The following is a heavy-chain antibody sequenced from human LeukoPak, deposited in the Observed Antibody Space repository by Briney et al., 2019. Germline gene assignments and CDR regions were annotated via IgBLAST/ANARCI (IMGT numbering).Heavy chain of an antibody. D-gene: IGHD4-23*01. J-gene: IGHJ4*02. V-gene: IGHV1-69*13. CDR2: IIPLFGTA. CDR3: ARGWLSETTVLTPYNY. CDR1: GGTFSNYA. Sequence: ASVKVSCKASGGTFSNYAINWVRQAPGQGLEWMGGIIPLFGTAHSAQKFQGRVTITADESTSTAYMKLSSLRSEDTAVYYCARGWLSETTVLTPYNYWGQGTLVTVSS.